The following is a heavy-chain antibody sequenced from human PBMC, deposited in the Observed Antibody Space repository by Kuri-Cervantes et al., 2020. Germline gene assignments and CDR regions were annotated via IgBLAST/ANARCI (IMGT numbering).Heavy chain of an antibody. CDR1: GFTFSDYY. V-gene: IGHV3-11*04. CDR2: ISSSGSTI. D-gene: IGHD3-3*01. Sequence: LSLTCAASGFTFSDYYMSWIRQAPGKGLEWVSYISSSGSTIYYADSVKGRFTISRDNAKNSLYLQMNSLRAEDTAIYYCARRPLRSYYMDVWGKGTTVTVSS. J-gene: IGHJ6*03. CDR3: ARRPLRSYYMDV.